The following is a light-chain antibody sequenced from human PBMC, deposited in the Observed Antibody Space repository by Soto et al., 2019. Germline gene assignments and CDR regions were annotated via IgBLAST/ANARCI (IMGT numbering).Light chain of an antibody. J-gene: IGKJ4*01. CDR3: QQSYSTLALT. CDR1: QRISSY. V-gene: IGKV1-39*01. Sequence: DLQMTQSPSSLSASVGDRVTITCRASQRISSYLNWYQQKPGKAPKLLIYAASSLQSGVPSRFSGSGSGTDFTLTISSLQPEDFATYYCQQSYSTLALTFGGGTKVEIK. CDR2: AAS.